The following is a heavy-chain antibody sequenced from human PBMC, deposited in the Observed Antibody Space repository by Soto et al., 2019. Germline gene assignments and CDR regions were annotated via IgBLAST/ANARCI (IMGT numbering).Heavy chain of an antibody. CDR1: GGTFSSYA. CDR2: IIPIFGTA. J-gene: IGHJ6*02. V-gene: IGHV1-69*13. Sequence: SVKVSCKASGGTFSSYAISWVRQAPGQGLEWMGGIIPIFGTANYAQTFQGRVTITADESTSTAYMELSSLRSEDTAVYYCARGGYSYGKHYYYGMDVWGQGTTVTVSS. D-gene: IGHD5-18*01. CDR3: ARGGYSYGKHYYYGMDV.